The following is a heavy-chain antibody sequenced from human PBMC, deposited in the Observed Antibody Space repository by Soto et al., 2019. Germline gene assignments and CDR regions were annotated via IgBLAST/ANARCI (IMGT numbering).Heavy chain of an antibody. V-gene: IGHV3-23*01. Sequence: GGSLRLSCEASGFTFSSYAMSWVRQAPGKGLEWVSAISGSGGSTYYADSVKGRFTISRDNSKNTLYLQMNSLRAEDTAVYYCAKGSSGWYERFDYWGQGTLVTVSS. CDR2: ISGSGGST. J-gene: IGHJ4*02. CDR1: GFTFSSYA. CDR3: AKGSSGWYERFDY. D-gene: IGHD6-19*01.